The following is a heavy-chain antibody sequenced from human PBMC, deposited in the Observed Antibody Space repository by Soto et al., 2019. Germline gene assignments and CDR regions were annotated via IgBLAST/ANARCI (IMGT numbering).Heavy chain of an antibody. CDR3: AREEWVRGRTEYYYYGMDV. V-gene: IGHV3-48*02. Sequence: LRLSCAASGFTFSAYSMNWVRQAPGKMGLEWVSYISSGSGTIYYADPVKGRFTTSRDNAENPLYLQMNSLRDEDTAVYYCAREEWVRGRTEYYYYGMDVWGQGTTVTVSS. D-gene: IGHD3-3*01. J-gene: IGHJ6*02. CDR2: ISSGSGTI. CDR1: GFTFSAYS.